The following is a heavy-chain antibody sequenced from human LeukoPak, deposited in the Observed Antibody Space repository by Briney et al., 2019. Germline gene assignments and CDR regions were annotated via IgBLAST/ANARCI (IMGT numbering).Heavy chain of an antibody. CDR3: ARVIPNYDILTGYSPYCFDY. Sequence: ASVKVSCKASGYTFTSYDINWVRQATGQGLEWMGWMNPNSGNTGYAQKFQGRVTMTRNTSISTAYMELSSLRFEDTAVYYCARVIPNYDILTGYSPYCFDYWGQGTLVTVSS. D-gene: IGHD3-9*01. V-gene: IGHV1-8*01. CDR2: MNPNSGNT. J-gene: IGHJ4*02. CDR1: GYTFTSYD.